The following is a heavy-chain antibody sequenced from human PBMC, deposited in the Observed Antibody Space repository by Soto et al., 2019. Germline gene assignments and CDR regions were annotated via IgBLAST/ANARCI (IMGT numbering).Heavy chain of an antibody. CDR1: GFTVSRDY. CDR3: AREPYGDSQYFDY. Sequence: GGSLRLSCAASGFTVSRDYMNWVRQGPDKGLEWVAVVSFDGKVTYYADSVKGRFTVSRDNSKNTIYLQANSLRAEDTAVYYCAREPYGDSQYFDYWGQGTPVTVSS. D-gene: IGHD2-21*02. V-gene: IGHV3-30*04. J-gene: IGHJ4*02. CDR2: VSFDGKVT.